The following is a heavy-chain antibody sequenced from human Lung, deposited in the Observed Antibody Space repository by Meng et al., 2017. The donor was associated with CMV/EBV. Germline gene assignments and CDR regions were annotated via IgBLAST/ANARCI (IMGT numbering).Heavy chain of an antibody. Sequence: GESXKISCAASGFTFSSYGMHWVRQAPGKGLEWVAFIRYDGSNKYYADSVKGRFTISRDDSKNTAYLQMNSLKTEDTAVYYCSSTISGSYDYWGQGTLVTVSS. CDR2: IRYDGSNK. J-gene: IGHJ4*02. CDR3: SSTISGSYDY. D-gene: IGHD1-26*01. V-gene: IGHV3-30*02. CDR1: GFTFSSYG.